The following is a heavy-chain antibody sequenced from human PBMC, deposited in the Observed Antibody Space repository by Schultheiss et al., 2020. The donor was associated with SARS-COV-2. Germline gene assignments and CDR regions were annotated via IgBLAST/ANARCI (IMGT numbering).Heavy chain of an antibody. D-gene: IGHD5-12*01. CDR3: ARSHSGYDLNWFDP. CDR1: GGTFSSYA. J-gene: IGHJ5*02. CDR2: MNPNSGNT. V-gene: IGHV1-8*02. Sequence: GESLKISCKASGGTFSSYAINWVRQATGQGLEWMGWMNPNSGNTGYAQKFQGRVTMTRNTSISTAYMELSSLRSEDTAVYYCARSHSGYDLNWFDPWGQGTLVTVSS.